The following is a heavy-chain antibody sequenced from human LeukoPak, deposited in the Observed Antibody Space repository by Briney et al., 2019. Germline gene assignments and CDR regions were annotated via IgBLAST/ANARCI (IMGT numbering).Heavy chain of an antibody. J-gene: IGHJ4*02. CDR3: ARGLGSSWYCDY. CDR1: GFTVSSNY. V-gene: IGHV3-66*01. CDR2: IYSGDST. D-gene: IGHD6-13*01. Sequence: GGSLRLSCAASGFTVSSNYMSWVRQAPGKGLEWVSVIYSGDSTYYADSVKGRFTIPRDNSKNTLYLQMNSLRAEDTAVYYCARGLGSSWYCDYWGQGTLVTVSS.